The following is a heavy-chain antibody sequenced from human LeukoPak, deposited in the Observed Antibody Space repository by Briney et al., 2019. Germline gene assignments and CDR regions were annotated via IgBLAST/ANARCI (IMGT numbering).Heavy chain of an antibody. CDR2: IYPGDSDT. J-gene: IGHJ4*02. V-gene: IGHV5-51*01. Sequence: GESLKISFKGSGSGFTSYWTGWVRQMPGKGLGWMGTIYPGDSDTRYSPSFQGQVTISADKSISTAYLQWSSLKASDTAMYYCARLYCSGGSCSNLFDYWGQGTLVTVSS. CDR3: ARLYCSGGSCSNLFDY. CDR1: GSGFTSYW. D-gene: IGHD2-15*01.